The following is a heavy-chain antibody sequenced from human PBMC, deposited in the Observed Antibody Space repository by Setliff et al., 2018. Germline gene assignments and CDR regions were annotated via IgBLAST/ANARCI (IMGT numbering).Heavy chain of an antibody. CDR1: GGTFRSYG. J-gene: IGHJ6*03. CDR3: AREGVDTRSSTDYRYYMDV. D-gene: IGHD5-18*01. Sequence: GASVKVSCKASGGTFRSYGISWVRQAPGQGLEWMGGTIPVFGTTDYAQKFQGRVTIMTDESTSTAYMELRSLRTENTAVYYCAREGVDTRSSTDYRYYMDVWGRGTTVTVSS. CDR2: TIPVFGTT. V-gene: IGHV1-69*05.